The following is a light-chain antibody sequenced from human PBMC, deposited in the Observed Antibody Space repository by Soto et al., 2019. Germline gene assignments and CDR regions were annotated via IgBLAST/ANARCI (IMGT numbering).Light chain of an antibody. V-gene: IGKV1-17*01. CDR2: LAS. J-gene: IGKJ2*01. CDR1: QGIRNY. Sequence: IKMSQTPSSIPASVGHTLTLTCRASQGIRNYLGWYKQRPGKDTKRLIYLASTLPSGVPSRLRGSGSGTEFNLTLSRLKPEDSATYCCLQHGSYQITFGPGTKVEN. CDR3: LQHGSYQIT.